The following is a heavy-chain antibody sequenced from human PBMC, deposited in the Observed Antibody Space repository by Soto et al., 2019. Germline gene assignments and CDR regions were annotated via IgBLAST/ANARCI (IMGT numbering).Heavy chain of an antibody. J-gene: IGHJ6*02. CDR2: ISAYNGNT. CDR1: GYTFTGYG. Sequence: QVQLVQSGAEVKKPGASVKVSCKASGYTFTGYGISWVRQAPGQGLEWMGWISAYNGNTNYAQKLQGRVTMTTDTSTSTAYMELRSLRSDDTAVYYCASAYYYDSSGYYYYYYGMDVWGQGTTVTVSS. V-gene: IGHV1-18*04. CDR3: ASAYYYDSSGYYYYYYGMDV. D-gene: IGHD3-22*01.